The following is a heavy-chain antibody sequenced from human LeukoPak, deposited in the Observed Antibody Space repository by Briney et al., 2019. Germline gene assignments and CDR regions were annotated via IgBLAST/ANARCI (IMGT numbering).Heavy chain of an antibody. V-gene: IGHV3-48*03. CDR1: GFTFRSYE. D-gene: IGHD5-12*01. CDR2: ISSSGSTI. CDR3: ARVGGYNAFDI. Sequence: GGSLRLSCAASGFTFRSYEMNCVRHAPGKGVEWVSYISSSGSTIYYADSVKGRFTISRDNAKNSLYLQMNSLRAEDTAVYYCARVGGYNAFDIWGQGTMVTVSS. J-gene: IGHJ3*02.